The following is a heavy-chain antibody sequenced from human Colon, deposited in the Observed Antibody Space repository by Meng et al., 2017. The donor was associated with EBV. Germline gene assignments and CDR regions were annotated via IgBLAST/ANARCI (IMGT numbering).Heavy chain of an antibody. CDR3: ARRRGGSGRDC. CDR1: GGSISTNGSY. D-gene: IGHD3-10*01. V-gene: IGHV4-39*01. CDR2: IYHSGNT. Sequence: QLQLQETGPGLAKPSDTISLTVTVFGGSISTNGSYWDWAPPPPGKGLGWIGAIYHSGNTSYNPSLQSRVTMFVDTSKNQFSLMLTSVTATDTAVYYCARRRGGSGRDCWGQGTLVTVSS. J-gene: IGHJ4*02.